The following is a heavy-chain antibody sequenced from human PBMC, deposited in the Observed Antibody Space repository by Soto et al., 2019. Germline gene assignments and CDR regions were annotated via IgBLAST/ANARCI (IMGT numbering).Heavy chain of an antibody. Sequence: EVQLVESGGGLVKPGGSLRLSCAASGFTFSSYSMNWVRQAPGQGLEWVSSISSSSSYIYYADSVKGRFTISRDNAKNSLYLQMNSLRAEDTAVYYCARGLYYYDSSGYYFAWGQGTLVTVSS. D-gene: IGHD3-22*01. V-gene: IGHV3-21*01. CDR3: ARGLYYYDSSGYYFA. CDR2: ISSSSSYI. CDR1: GFTFSSYS. J-gene: IGHJ4*02.